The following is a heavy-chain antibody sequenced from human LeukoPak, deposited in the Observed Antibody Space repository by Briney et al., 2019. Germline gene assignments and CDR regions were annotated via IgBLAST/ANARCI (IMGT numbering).Heavy chain of an antibody. Sequence: ASVKVSCKASGYTFTSYGISWVRQAPGQGLEWMGWISAYNGNTNYAQKFQGRVTMTRDTSISTAYMELSRLRSNDTAVYYCARAGDFPGMDVWGQGTTVTVSS. CDR3: ARAGDFPGMDV. D-gene: IGHD3-3*01. V-gene: IGHV1-18*01. J-gene: IGHJ6*02. CDR1: GYTFTSYG. CDR2: ISAYNGNT.